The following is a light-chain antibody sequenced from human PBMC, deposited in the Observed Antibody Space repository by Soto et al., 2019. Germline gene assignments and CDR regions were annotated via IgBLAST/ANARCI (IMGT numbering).Light chain of an antibody. J-gene: IGKJ2*01. V-gene: IGKV3D-15*01. CDR3: QQYNNWQDT. CDR1: QSVSSN. CDR2: GAS. Sequence: EIVMTQSPATLSVSPGERATLSCSASQSVSSNLAWYQQKPGQAPRLLIYGASTRATGIPARFSGSGSGTEFTLTISSLQSEDFAVYYCQQYNNWQDTFGQGTKLEIK.